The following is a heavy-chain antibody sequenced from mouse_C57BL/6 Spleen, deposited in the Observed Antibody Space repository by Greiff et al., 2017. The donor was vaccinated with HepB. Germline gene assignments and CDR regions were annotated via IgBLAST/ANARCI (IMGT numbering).Heavy chain of an antibody. J-gene: IGHJ4*01. CDR3: ARDEEGSFMDY. CDR2: ISYDGSN. V-gene: IGHV3-6*01. Sequence: DVKLQESGPGLVKPSQSLSLPCSVTGYSITSGYYWNWIRQFPGNKLEWMGYISYDGSNNYNPSLKNRISITRDTSKNQFFLKLNSVTTEDTATYYCARDEEGSFMDYWGQGTSVTVSS. CDR1: GYSITSGYY.